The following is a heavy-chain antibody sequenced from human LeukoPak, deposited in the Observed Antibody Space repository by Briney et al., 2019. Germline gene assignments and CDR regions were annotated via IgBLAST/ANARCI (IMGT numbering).Heavy chain of an antibody. J-gene: IGHJ4*02. Sequence: SVKVSCKASGGTFSSYAISWVRQAPGQGLEWMGRIIPILGIANYAQKFQGRVTITADKSTSTAYMELSSLRSEDTAVYYCASGDSGYYFDYWGQGTLVTVSS. CDR3: ASGDSGYYFDY. V-gene: IGHV1-69*04. D-gene: IGHD3-10*01. CDR1: GGTFSSYA. CDR2: IIPILGIA.